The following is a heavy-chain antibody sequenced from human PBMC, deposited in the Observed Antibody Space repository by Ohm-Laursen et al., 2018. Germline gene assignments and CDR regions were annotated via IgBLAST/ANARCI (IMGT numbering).Heavy chain of an antibody. CDR3: ASGGHCYDSSGYYYWSNWFDP. CDR2: INPNSGGT. J-gene: IGHJ5*02. D-gene: IGHD3-22*01. V-gene: IGHV1-2*02. CDR1: GYTFTGYY. Sequence: ASVKVSCKASGYTFTGYYTHWVRQAPGQGLEWLGWINPNSGGTNYAQKFQGRVTMTRDTSISTAYMELSRLRSDDTAVYYCASGGHCYDSSGYYYWSNWFDPWGQGTLVTVSS.